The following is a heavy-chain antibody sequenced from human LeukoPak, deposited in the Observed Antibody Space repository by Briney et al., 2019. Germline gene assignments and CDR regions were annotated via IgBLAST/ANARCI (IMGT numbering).Heavy chain of an antibody. Sequence: PSETLSLTCTVSGGSISSTSYYWGWIRQPPGKGLEWIGSVYYSGNTYYNPSLKSQVTISVDTSKNQFSLKLSSVTAADTAVYYCARLHWGSGGGGSFDYWGQGTLVTVSS. CDR3: ARLHWGSGGGGSFDY. D-gene: IGHD7-27*01. J-gene: IGHJ4*02. V-gene: IGHV4-39*01. CDR2: VYYSGNT. CDR1: GGSISSTSYY.